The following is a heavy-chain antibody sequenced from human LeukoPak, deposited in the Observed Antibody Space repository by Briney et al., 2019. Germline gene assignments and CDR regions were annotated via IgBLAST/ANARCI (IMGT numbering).Heavy chain of an antibody. CDR3: ARDRPLYSSSWYDY. D-gene: IGHD6-13*01. V-gene: IGHV3-7*01. CDR1: GFTFSSYW. CDR2: IKQDGSEK. J-gene: IGHJ4*02. Sequence: PGGSLRLSCAASGFTFSSYWMSWVRQAPGKGLEWVANIKQDGSEKYYVDSVKGRFTISRDNAKNSLYLQMNSLRAEDTAVYYCARDRPLYSSSWYDYWGQGTLVTVSS.